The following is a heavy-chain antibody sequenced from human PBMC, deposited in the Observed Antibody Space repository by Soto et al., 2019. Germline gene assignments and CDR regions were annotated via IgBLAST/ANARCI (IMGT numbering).Heavy chain of an antibody. CDR2: ISGMTGRT. CDR3: AKAVGVEVVEVVGVYYYYFDY. CDR1: GFTFTRYS. D-gene: IGHD2-15*01. J-gene: IGHJ4*02. Sequence: GGSLRLSCAASGFTFTRYSMNWVRQAPGKGLEWVSGISGMTGRTYYADSVKGRFTISRDNSENTLYLQMNGLRAEDTALYYCAKAVGVEVVEVVGVYYYYFDYWGQGALVTVSS. V-gene: IGHV3-23*01.